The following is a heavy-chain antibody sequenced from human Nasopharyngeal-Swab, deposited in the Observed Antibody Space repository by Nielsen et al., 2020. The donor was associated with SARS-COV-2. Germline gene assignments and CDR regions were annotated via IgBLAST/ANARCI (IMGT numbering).Heavy chain of an antibody. J-gene: IGHJ2*01. V-gene: IGHV3-30*18. D-gene: IGHD2-21*02. CDR2: ISYDGSNK. CDR3: AKVAVVTAIPWYFDL. CDR1: GFTFSSYG. Sequence: GESLKISCAASGFTFSSYGMHWVRQVQGKGLEWVAVISYDGSNKYYADSVKGRFTISRDNSKNTLYLQMNSLRAEDTAVYYCAKVAVVTAIPWYFDLWGRGTLVTVSS.